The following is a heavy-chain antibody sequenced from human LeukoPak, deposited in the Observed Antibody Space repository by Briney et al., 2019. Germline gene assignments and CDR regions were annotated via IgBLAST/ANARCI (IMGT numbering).Heavy chain of an antibody. CDR1: GSTFSSYA. CDR3: AKDEISSSWNY. Sequence: GGSLRLSCAASGSTFSSYAMSWVRQAPGKGLEWVSAISGSGGSTYYADSVKGRSTISRDNSKNTLYLQMNSLRAEDTAVYHCAKDEISSSWNYWGQGTLVTVSS. V-gene: IGHV3-23*01. J-gene: IGHJ4*02. CDR2: ISGSGGST. D-gene: IGHD6-13*01.